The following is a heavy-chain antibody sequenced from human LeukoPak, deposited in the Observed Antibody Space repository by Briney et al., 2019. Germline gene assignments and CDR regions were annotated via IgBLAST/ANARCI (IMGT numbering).Heavy chain of an antibody. CDR2: ISTSSTTI. Sequence: GGSLRLSCAASGFTFDDYAMHWVRQAPGKGLEWLSYISTSSTTIHYADSVKGRFTSSREDARNSLYLQMNSLRAEDTAVYFCARAPGNYYDSTGYWYFDLWGRGTLVTVSS. D-gene: IGHD3-22*01. V-gene: IGHV3-48*01. J-gene: IGHJ2*01. CDR1: GFTFDDYA. CDR3: ARAPGNYYDSTGYWYFDL.